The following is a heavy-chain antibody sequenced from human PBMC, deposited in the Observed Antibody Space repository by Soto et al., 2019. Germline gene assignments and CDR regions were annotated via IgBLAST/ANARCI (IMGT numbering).Heavy chain of an antibody. Sequence: GGSLRLSCAASGFTFSNAWMNWVRQAPGKGLEWVGRIKSKTDGGTTDYAAPVKGRFTISRDDAKNTLYLQMNSLKTEDTAVYYCTTDYAASVYYGSGSYYKDAFDIWGQGTMVTVSS. J-gene: IGHJ3*02. CDR1: GFTFSNAW. D-gene: IGHD3-10*01. CDR3: TTDYAASVYYGSGSYYKDAFDI. V-gene: IGHV3-15*07. CDR2: IKSKTDGGTT.